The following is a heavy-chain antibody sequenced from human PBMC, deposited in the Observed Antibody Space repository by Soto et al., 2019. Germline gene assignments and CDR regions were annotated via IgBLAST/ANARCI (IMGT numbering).Heavy chain of an antibody. D-gene: IGHD3-10*01. V-gene: IGHV2-5*02. J-gene: IGHJ5*02. CDR1: GFSLSTSGGG. CDR2: IYWDDDK. CDR3: ELTYYGSGSYYNVRWFDA. Sequence: QITLKESGPTLVKPTQTLTLTCTFSGFSLSTSGGGVGWIRQPPGKALEWLALIYWDDDKRYSPSLKSRLTITKDTAKNQVVITMTNKDPVDTATYYGELTYYGSGSYYNVRWFDAWGQGTMVTVSS.